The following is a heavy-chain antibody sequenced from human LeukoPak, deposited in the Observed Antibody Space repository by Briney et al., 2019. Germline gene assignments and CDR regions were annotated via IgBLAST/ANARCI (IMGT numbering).Heavy chain of an antibody. D-gene: IGHD6-19*01. V-gene: IGHV1-18*01. J-gene: IGHJ4*02. Sequence: ASVKVSCKASGYTFTNYGVSWVRQAPGQGLEWMGWISTYNGDTDYAQKFQGRVTLTTDTSTSTAYLELRSLRSDDTAVYYCARGAGGWYYFDYWGRGTLVTVSS. CDR3: ARGAGGWYYFDY. CDR1: GYTFTNYG. CDR2: ISTYNGDT.